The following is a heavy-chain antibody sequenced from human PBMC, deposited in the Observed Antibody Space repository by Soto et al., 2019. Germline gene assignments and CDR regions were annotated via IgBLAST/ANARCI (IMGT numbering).Heavy chain of an antibody. CDR3: ARDPLTTVTPLLVFDI. CDR2: IKQDGSEK. CDR1: GFTFSSYW. V-gene: IGHV3-7*01. J-gene: IGHJ3*02. Sequence: PGGSLRLSCAASGFTFSSYWMSWVRQAPGKGLEWVANIKQDGSEKYYVDSVKGRFTISRDNAKNSLYLQMNSLRAEDTAVYYCARDPLTTVTPLLVFDIWGQGTMVTVSS. D-gene: IGHD4-17*01.